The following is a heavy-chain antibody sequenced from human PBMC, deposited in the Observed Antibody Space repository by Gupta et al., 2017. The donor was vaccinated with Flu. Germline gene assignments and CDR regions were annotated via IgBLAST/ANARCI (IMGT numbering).Heavy chain of an antibody. Sequence: AQLVQSGTDVKEPGASLQVYCKASGYTFPDSLIHRVRPAPGQGLAWVGRVNPHSGSTNFDQKFQGRVTLAMDTSISTAYMELTRLRSDDTAVYYCARERFCSTASCYRWFDPWGQGTLVIVSS. J-gene: IGHJ5*02. CDR2: VNPHSGST. CDR3: ARERFCSTASCYRWFDP. CDR1: GYTFPDSL. V-gene: IGHV1-2*06. D-gene: IGHD2-2*02.